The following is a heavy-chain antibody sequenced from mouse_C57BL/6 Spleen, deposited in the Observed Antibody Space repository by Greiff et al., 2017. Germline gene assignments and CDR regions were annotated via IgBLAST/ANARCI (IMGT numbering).Heavy chain of an antibody. V-gene: IGHV1-82*01. CDR1: GYAFSSSW. CDR3: AREGEIYYGYYYAMDY. Sequence: QVQLQQSGPELVKPGASVKISCKASGYAFSSSWMNWVKQRPGKGLEWIGRIYPGDGDTNYNGKFKGKATLTADKSSSTAYMQLSSLTSEDSAVYFCAREGEIYYGYYYAMDYWGQGTSVTVSS. J-gene: IGHJ4*01. CDR2: IYPGDGDT. D-gene: IGHD2-2*01.